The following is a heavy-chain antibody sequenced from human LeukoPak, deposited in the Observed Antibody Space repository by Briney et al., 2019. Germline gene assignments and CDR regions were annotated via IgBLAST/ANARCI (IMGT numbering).Heavy chain of an antibody. V-gene: IGHV3-48*01. CDR2: ISSIGGNI. D-gene: IGHD4-11*01. CDR3: ARSDNSNYCFDY. J-gene: IGHJ4*02. CDR1: GFTFSSYS. Sequence: PGGSLRLSCAASGFTFSSYSMNWVRQAPAKGLEWVSFISSIGGNIYYADSVKGRFTISRDNADNSLYLQMNSLRAEDTAVYYCARSDNSNYCFDYWGQGTLVTVSS.